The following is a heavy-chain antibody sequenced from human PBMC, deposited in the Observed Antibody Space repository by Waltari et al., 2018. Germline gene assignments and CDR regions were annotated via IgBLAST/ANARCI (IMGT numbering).Heavy chain of an antibody. D-gene: IGHD3-3*01. CDR3: ASDYDFWSGSDY. CDR2: ISGSGGCT. CDR1: GFTFSSYA. V-gene: IGHV3-23*01. J-gene: IGHJ4*02. Sequence: EVQLLESGGGLVQPGGSLRLSCAASGFTFSSYAMSWVRQAPGNGLECVSAISGSGGCTYYADSVKGRFTISRDNSKNTLYLQMNSLRAEDTAVYYCASDYDFWSGSDYWGQGTLVTVSS.